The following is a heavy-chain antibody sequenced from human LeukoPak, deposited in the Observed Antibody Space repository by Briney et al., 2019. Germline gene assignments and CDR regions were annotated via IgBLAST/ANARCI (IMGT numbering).Heavy chain of an antibody. CDR3: ARGMAAVVYVWFDP. J-gene: IGHJ5*02. Sequence: GGSLRLSCAASGFTFSSYSMNWVRHAPGKGLEWLSYISSNSSTTYYADSVKGRFTLSRDNAKNSLYLQLNRLRAEDPAVYYCARGMAAVVYVWFDPCGEGTLFTVSS. D-gene: IGHD6-13*01. CDR1: GFTFSSYS. CDR2: ISSNSSTT. V-gene: IGHV3-48*01.